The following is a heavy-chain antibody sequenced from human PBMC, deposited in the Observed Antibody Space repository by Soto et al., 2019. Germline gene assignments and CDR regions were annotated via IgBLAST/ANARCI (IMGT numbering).Heavy chain of an antibody. CDR2: ISSNGGST. Sequence: GGSLRLSCSASGFTFSSYAMHWVRQAPGKGLEYVSAISSNGGSTYYADSVKGRFTISRDNSKNTLYLQMSSLRAEDTAVYYCVKGDIVVVPARFYYYYGMDVWGQGTTVTVSS. CDR1: GFTFSSYA. V-gene: IGHV3-64D*08. CDR3: VKGDIVVVPARFYYYYGMDV. J-gene: IGHJ6*02. D-gene: IGHD2-2*01.